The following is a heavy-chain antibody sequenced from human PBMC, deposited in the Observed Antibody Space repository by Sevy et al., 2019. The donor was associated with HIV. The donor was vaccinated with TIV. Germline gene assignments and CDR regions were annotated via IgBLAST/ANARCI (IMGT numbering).Heavy chain of an antibody. CDR2: IRYDESNK. CDR1: GFTFSNYG. J-gene: IGHJ4*02. V-gene: IGHV3-30*02. CDR3: AKDLGSSSWPFDY. Sequence: GGSLRFSCAASGFTFSNYGMHWVRQAPGKGLEWVAFIRYDESNKHYADSVKGRFTISRDNSKNTLYLQMNSLRAEDTAVYYCAKDLGSSSWPFDYWGQGTLVTVSS. D-gene: IGHD6-13*01.